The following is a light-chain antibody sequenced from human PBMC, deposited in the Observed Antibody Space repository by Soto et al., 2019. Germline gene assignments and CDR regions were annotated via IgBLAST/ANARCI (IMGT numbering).Light chain of an antibody. V-gene: IGLV2-14*01. J-gene: IGLJ1*01. CDR3: SSYTSISTLYV. CDR1: TSDVGGYNY. Sequence: QSALTQPASVSGSPGQSITISCTGTTSDVGGYNYVSWYQQRPGKAPKVIIFEVTNRPSGVSNRFSGSKSGNTASLTISGLQPEDEADYYCSSYTSISTLYVFGNGTKLTVL. CDR2: EVT.